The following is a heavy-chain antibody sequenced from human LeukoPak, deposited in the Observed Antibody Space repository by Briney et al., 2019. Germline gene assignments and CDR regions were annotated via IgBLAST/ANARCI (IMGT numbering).Heavy chain of an antibody. Sequence: SETLSLTCTVSGGSISSYYWSWIRQPPGKGLEWIGYIYYSGSTNYNPSLKSRVTISVDTSKNQFSLKLSSVTAADTAVYYCARASYYDIWSPPGAFDIWGQGTMVTVSS. V-gene: IGHV4-59*01. D-gene: IGHD3-3*01. CDR2: IYYSGST. CDR3: ARASYYDIWSPPGAFDI. CDR1: GGSISSYY. J-gene: IGHJ3*02.